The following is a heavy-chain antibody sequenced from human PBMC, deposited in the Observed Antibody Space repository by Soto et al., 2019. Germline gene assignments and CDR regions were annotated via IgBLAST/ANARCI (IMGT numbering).Heavy chain of an antibody. V-gene: IGHV1-69*02. D-gene: IGHD3-10*01. CDR3: ASGSTIVRGAPSWFDP. CDR2: IIPIAAIA. Sequence: QVQLVQSGAEVKKPGSSVKVSCKASGGTFSRYTINWVRQAPGQGLEWMGRIIPIAAIANYTQKFQGRVTITVDKSSTPAYMELSSLRSDDTAVYYCASGSTIVRGAPSWFDPWGQGTLVTVSS. CDR1: GGTFSRYT. J-gene: IGHJ5*02.